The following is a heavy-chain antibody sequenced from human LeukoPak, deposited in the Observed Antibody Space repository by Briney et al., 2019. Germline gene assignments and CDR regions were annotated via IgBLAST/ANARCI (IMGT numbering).Heavy chain of an antibody. CDR1: GFTFSSHW. V-gene: IGHV3-15*01. D-gene: IGHD6-6*01. CDR3: TTDPPLTQMSIAARLYYYYYYYMDV. J-gene: IGHJ6*03. Sequence: PGGSLRLSCGASGFTFSSHWMSWVRQAPGKGLEWVGRIKSKTDGGTTDYAAPVKGRFTISRDDSKNTLYLQMNSLKTEDTAVYYCTTDPPLTQMSIAARLYYYYYYYMDVWGKGTTVTVSS. CDR2: IKSKTDGGTT.